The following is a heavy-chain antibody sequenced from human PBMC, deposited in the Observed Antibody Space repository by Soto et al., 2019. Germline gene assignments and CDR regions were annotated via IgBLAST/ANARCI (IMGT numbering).Heavy chain of an antibody. D-gene: IGHD3-3*01. CDR3: ASDTLRRDFWDY. J-gene: IGHJ4*02. CDR2: INPSGGST. V-gene: IGHV1-46*01. Sequence: ASVKVSCKASGYTFTSYYMHWVRQAPGQGLEWMGIINPSGGSTSYAQKFQGRVTMTRDTSTSTVYMELSSLRSEDTAVYYCASDTLRRDFWDYWGQGTLVTVSS. CDR1: GYTFTSYY.